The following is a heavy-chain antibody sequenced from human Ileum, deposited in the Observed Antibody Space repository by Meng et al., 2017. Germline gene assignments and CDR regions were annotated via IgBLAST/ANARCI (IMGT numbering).Heavy chain of an antibody. CDR1: GFTFSSYA. CDR3: AKWGIGDTYGYVDY. J-gene: IGHJ4*02. V-gene: IGHV3-23*04. D-gene: IGHD5-18*01. CDR2: ISGGNT. Sequence: GQRGGLGVGLVQPGGSLRLSCAASGFTFSSYAMSWVRQAPGKGLEWVSAISGGNTFNADSVQGRFTISRDNSKNTVYLQMNSLRAEDTAEYFCAKWGIGDTYGYVDYWGQGTLVTVSS.